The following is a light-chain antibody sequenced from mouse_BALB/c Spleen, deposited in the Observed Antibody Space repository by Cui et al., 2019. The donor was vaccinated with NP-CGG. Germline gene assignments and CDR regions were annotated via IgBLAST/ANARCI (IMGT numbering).Light chain of an antibody. CDR1: TGAVTTSNY. J-gene: IGLJ1*01. CDR2: GTN. CDR3: ALWYSNHWV. V-gene: IGLV1*01. Sequence: QAVVTQGSALTTSPGETVTLTCRSSTGAVTTSNYANWVHEKPDHLFTGLIGGTNNRAPGVPARFSGSLIGDKAALTITGAQTEDEAIYFCALWYSNHWVFGGGTKLTVL.